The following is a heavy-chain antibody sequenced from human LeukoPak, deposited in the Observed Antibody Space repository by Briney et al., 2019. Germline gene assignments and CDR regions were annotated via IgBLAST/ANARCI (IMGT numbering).Heavy chain of an antibody. Sequence: GGSLRLSCAASGFTFSSYAMSWVRQAPGKGLEWVSANSGSGGSTYYADSVKGRFTISRDNSKNTLYLQMNSLRAEDTAVFYCAREAVSGSSNWFDPWGQGTLVTVSS. J-gene: IGHJ5*02. CDR3: AREAVSGSSNWFDP. CDR2: NSGSGGST. V-gene: IGHV3-23*01. CDR1: GFTFSSYA. D-gene: IGHD5-12*01.